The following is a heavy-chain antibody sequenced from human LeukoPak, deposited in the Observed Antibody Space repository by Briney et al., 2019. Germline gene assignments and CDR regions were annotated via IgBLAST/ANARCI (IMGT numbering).Heavy chain of an antibody. J-gene: IGHJ3*02. CDR1: GFTFDDYA. Sequence: GGSLRLSCAASGFTFDDYAMHWVRQVPGKGLGWVSVINWNSGNIAYADSVKGRFTISRDNAKNSLYLQMNSLRAEDTALYYCAKVRVVISSHGAFDIWGQGTMVTVSS. V-gene: IGHV3-9*01. CDR2: INWNSGNI. D-gene: IGHD3-3*01. CDR3: AKVRVVISSHGAFDI.